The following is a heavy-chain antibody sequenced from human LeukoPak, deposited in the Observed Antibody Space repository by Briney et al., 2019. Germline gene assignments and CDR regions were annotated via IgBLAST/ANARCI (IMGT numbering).Heavy chain of an antibody. CDR1: GGSISSYY. D-gene: IGHD1-1*01. CDR3: ARETVLNYAFDI. Sequence: PSETLSLTCTVSGGSISSYYWSWIRQPPGKGLEWIGYIYTSGSTNYNPSLKSRVTISVDTSKNQFSLKLSSVTAADTAVYHCARETVLNYAFDIWGQGTMVTVSS. J-gene: IGHJ3*02. V-gene: IGHV4-4*09. CDR2: IYTSGST.